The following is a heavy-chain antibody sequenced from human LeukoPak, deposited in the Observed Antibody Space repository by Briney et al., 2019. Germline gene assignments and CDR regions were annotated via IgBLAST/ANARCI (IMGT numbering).Heavy chain of an antibody. J-gene: IGHJ3*02. V-gene: IGHV3-21*04. CDR3: ARDSGSYDYDAFDI. CDR1: GFTFSSYS. D-gene: IGHD1-26*01. CDR2: ISSSSSYI. Sequence: GGSLRLSCAASGFTFSSYSMNWVRQAPGKGLEWVSSISSSSSYIYYADSVKGRFTISRDNAKNSLYLQMNSLRAEDTAVYYCARDSGSYDYDAFDIWGQGTMVTVSS.